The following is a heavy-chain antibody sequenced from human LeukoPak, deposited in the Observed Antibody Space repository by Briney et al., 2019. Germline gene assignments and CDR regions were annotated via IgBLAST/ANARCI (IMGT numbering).Heavy chain of an antibody. J-gene: IGHJ4*02. CDR1: GGSISSYY. D-gene: IGHD2-21*02. V-gene: IGHV4-59*12. Sequence: SETLSLTCTVSGGSISSYYWSWIRQPPGKGLEWIGYIYYSGSTNYNPSLKSRVTISVDTSKNQFSLKLSSVTAADTAVYYCARDPLLAYCGGDCYSRNYWGQGTLVTVSS. CDR2: IYYSGST. CDR3: ARDPLLAYCGGDCYSRNY.